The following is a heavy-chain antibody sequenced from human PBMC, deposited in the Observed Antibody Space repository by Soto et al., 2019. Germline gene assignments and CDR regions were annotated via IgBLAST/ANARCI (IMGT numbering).Heavy chain of an antibody. J-gene: IGHJ6*02. Sequence: QVQLVQSGAEVKKPGSSVKVSCKASGGTFSSYTISWVRQAPGQGLEWMGRIIPILGIANYAQKFQGRVTITGDKSTSTAYMELSSLRSEDTAVYYCARGMSTGHYYYYGMDVWGQGTTVTVSS. CDR1: GGTFSSYT. CDR3: ARGMSTGHYYYYGMDV. CDR2: IIPILGIA. V-gene: IGHV1-69*02.